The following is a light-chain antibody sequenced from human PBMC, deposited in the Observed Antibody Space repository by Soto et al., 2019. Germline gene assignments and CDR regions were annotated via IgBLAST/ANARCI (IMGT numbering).Light chain of an antibody. V-gene: IGKV1-5*03. CDR1: QSISSW. CDR2: KAS. CDR3: QQYNRFSA. Sequence: DIQMTQSPSTLSAYVGDRVTITCRASQSISSWLAWYQQQPGKAPRLLIYKASTLESGVPSRFSGSGSGTEFTLTISSLQPDDFATYYCQQYNRFSAFGGGTNVEIK. J-gene: IGKJ4*01.